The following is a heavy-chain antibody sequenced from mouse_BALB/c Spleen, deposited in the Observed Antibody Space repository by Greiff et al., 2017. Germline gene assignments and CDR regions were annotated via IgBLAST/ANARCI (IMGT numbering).Heavy chain of an antibody. CDR3: ASSLLRLRGAMDY. D-gene: IGHD1-2*01. CDR2: ISSGGSYT. J-gene: IGHJ4*01. V-gene: IGHV5-9-3*01. CDR1: GFTFSSYA. Sequence: EVKLVESGGGLVKPGGSLKLSCAASGFTFSSYAMSWVRQTPEKRLEWVATISSGGSYTYYPDSVKGRFTISRDNAKNTLYLQMSSLRSEDTAMYYCASSLLRLRGAMDYWGQGTSVTVSS.